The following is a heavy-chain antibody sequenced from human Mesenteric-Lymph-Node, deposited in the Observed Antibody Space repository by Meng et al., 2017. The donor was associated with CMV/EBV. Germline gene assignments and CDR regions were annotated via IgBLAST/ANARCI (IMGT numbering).Heavy chain of an antibody. CDR1: GYTFTGYY. J-gene: IGHJ6*02. CDR3: ATPGLDCGGDCSDYYYYYGMDV. V-gene: IGHV1-2*02. CDR2: INPNSGGT. Sequence: ASVKVSCKASGYTFTGYYMHWVRQAPGQGLEWMGWINPNSGGTNYAQKFQGRVTMTRDTSISTAYMELSRLRSDDTAVYYCATPGLDCGGDCSDYYYYYGMDVWGQGTTVTVSS. D-gene: IGHD2-21*01.